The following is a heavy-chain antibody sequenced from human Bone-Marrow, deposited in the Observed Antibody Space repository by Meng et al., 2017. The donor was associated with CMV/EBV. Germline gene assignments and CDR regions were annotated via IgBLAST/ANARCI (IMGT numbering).Heavy chain of an antibody. J-gene: IGHJ6*02. D-gene: IGHD1-26*01. CDR3: AKDRQWELLGDYYYYYGMDV. V-gene: IGHV3-30*02. CDR1: GFTFSSYG. CDR2: IRYDGSNK. Sequence: GGSLRLSCAASGFTFSSYGMHWVRQAPGKGLEWVAFIRYDGSNKYYADAVKGRFTISRDNSKNTLYLQMNSLRAEDTAVYYCAKDRQWELLGDYYYYYGMDVGGQGTTVTVSS.